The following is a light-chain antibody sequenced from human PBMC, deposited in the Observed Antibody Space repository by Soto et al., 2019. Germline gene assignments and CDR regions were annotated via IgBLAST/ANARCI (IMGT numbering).Light chain of an antibody. CDR3: QSYDNSLSGLYV. J-gene: IGLJ1*01. Sequence: QSVLTQPPSVSGAPGQRVTISCTGTNSNIGAGYDVHWYQQLPGTAPKRLIYGNTIRPSGVPDRFSGSKSGTSASLAIAGLQAVDEGDYYCQSYDNSLSGLYVFGTGTKLTVL. CDR1: NSNIGAGYD. CDR2: GNT. V-gene: IGLV1-40*01.